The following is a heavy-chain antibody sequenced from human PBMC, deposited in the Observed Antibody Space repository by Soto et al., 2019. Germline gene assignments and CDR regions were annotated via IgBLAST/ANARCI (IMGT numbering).Heavy chain of an antibody. V-gene: IGHV1-58*01. J-gene: IGHJ4*02. D-gene: IGHD3-10*01. CDR3: AAVRFGESPYYFDY. Sequence: QMQLVQSGPEVKKPGTSVKVSCKASGLTFTSSAVQWVRQARGQRLEWIGWIVVGSGNTNYAQKFQERVTITRDMSTSTAYMELSSLRSEDTAVYYCAAVRFGESPYYFDYWGQGTLVTVSS. CDR1: GLTFTSSA. CDR2: IVVGSGNT.